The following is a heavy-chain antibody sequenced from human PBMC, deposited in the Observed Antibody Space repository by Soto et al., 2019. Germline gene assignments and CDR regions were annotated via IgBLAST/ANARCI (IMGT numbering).Heavy chain of an antibody. V-gene: IGHV3-23*01. D-gene: IGHD2-2*01. CDR1: GFTFSSYA. Sequence: GVLRLSCAASGFTFSSYAMSWVRQAPGKGLEWVSAISGSGGSTYYADSVKGRFTISRDNSKNTLYLQMNSLRAEDTAVYYCAKGYKIVVVPAAMFGIRFDPWGQGTLVTVSS. CDR2: ISGSGGST. J-gene: IGHJ5*02. CDR3: AKGYKIVVVPAAMFGIRFDP.